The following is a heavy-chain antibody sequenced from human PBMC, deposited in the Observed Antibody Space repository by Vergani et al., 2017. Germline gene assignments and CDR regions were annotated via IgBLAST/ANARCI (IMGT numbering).Heavy chain of an antibody. V-gene: IGHV3-7*01. Sequence: EVNLEESGGGLVQPGGSLRLSCAASGFTFGDYYMAWIRLAPGKGLDWVASIKRDGTETFYVDSVKGRFTISRDNGKTTLYLQMNSLRDEDRGVYYCARISGGSALDLHYLGQGTLVTVAS. CDR2: IKRDGTET. J-gene: IGHJ1*01. CDR3: ARISGGSALDLHY. CDR1: GFTFGDYY. D-gene: IGHD2-15*01.